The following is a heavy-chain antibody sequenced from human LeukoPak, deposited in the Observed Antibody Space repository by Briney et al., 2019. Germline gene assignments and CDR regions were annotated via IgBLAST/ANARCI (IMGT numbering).Heavy chain of an antibody. J-gene: IGHJ4*02. CDR3: ARTPYSGSHFDY. D-gene: IGHD1-26*01. CDR1: GGSFSGYY. Sequence: PSETLSLTCAVYGGSFSGYYWSWIRQLPGKGLEWIGEINHSGSTNYNPSLKSRVTISVDTSKNQFSLKLSSVTAADTAVYYCARTPYSGSHFDYWGQGTLVTVSS. CDR2: INHSGST. V-gene: IGHV4-34*01.